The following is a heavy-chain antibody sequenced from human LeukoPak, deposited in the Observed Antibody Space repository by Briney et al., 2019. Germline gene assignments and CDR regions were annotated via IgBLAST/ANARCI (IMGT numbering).Heavy chain of an antibody. Sequence: GGSLRLSCAASGFTFSRYTMNWVRQAPGKGLEWVSLIRSNSSSVYYADSVKGRFTISRDNAKNSLYLQMNSLRAEDTAVYYCARDIRGGMDVWGQGTTVTVS. D-gene: IGHD3-10*01. CDR3: ARDIRGGMDV. J-gene: IGHJ6*02. CDR2: IRSNSSSV. CDR1: GFTFSRYT. V-gene: IGHV3-21*01.